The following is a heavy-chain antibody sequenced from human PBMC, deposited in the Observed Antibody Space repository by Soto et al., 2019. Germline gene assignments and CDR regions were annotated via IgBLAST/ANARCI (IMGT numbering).Heavy chain of an antibody. V-gene: IGHV4-59*01. J-gene: IGHJ6*02. CDR3: ARDLWGYCGTDCYPLDV. D-gene: IGHD2-21*02. CDR1: GGSISSAY. Sequence: QVRLQESGPGLVKPSETLSLTCTVSGGSISSAYWSWIRPPPGKGLEWIGYMYKTGSTVYNPSLKSRVTISVDTSKNQFYLKVNSVTAADTAVYYCARDLWGYCGTDCYPLDVWGQGTTVTVSS. CDR2: MYKTGST.